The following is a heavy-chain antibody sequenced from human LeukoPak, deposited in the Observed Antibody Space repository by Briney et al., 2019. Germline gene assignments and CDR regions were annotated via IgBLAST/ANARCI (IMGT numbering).Heavy chain of an antibody. V-gene: IGHV3-23*01. D-gene: IGHD1-26*01. J-gene: IGHJ4*02. CDR3: AKDQDYSGSYYFDY. Sequence: GGSLRLSCVASGFTFSSYGMSWVRQAPGKGLEWVSAISGSGGSTYYADSVKGRFTISRDNSKNTLYLQMNSLRAEDTAVYYCAKDQDYSGSYYFDYWGQGTLVTVSS. CDR2: ISGSGGST. CDR1: GFTFSSYG.